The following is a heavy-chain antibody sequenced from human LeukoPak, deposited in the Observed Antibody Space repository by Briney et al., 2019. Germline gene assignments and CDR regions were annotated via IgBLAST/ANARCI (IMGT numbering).Heavy chain of an antibody. CDR3: TRDYNKSPYWWFDP. V-gene: IGHV3-49*04. Sequence: GGSLRLSCAASGFTFNNAWMNWVRQAPGKGLEWVGFIKSKAHGGTPEYAASVKGRFTISRDDLNSIAYLQMNSLKIEDTALYFCTRDYNKSPYWWFDPWGQGTLVTVSS. CDR2: IKSKAHGGTP. D-gene: IGHD1-1*01. J-gene: IGHJ5*02. CDR1: GFTFNNAW.